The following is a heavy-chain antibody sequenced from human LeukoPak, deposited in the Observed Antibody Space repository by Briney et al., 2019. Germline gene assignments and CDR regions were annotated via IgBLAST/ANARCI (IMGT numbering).Heavy chain of an antibody. CDR3: ARCDRWLQRGIDY. CDR1: GGSISSYY. V-gene: IGHV4-59*01. CDR2: IYYSGST. D-gene: IGHD5-24*01. J-gene: IGHJ4*02. Sequence: SETLSLTCTVSGGSISSYYWSWIRQPPGKGLEWIGYIYYSGSTNYNPSLKSRVTISVDTSKNQFSLKLSSVTAADTAVYYCARCDRWLQRGIDYWGQGTLVTVSS.